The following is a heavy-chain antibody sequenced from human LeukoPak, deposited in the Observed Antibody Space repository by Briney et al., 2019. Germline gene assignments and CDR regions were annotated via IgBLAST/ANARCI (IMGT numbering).Heavy chain of an antibody. CDR3: AKDNWGTLHHDAFDI. CDR1: GFTFSSYW. D-gene: IGHD7-27*01. J-gene: IGHJ3*02. CDR2: IKKDGSEK. V-gene: IGHV3-7*03. Sequence: GGSLRLSCAASGFTFSSYWMSWVRQAPGKGLEWVANIKKDGSEKYFVDSVKGRFTISRDNAKTSLYLQMNSLRAEDTALYYCAKDNWGTLHHDAFDIWGQGTMVTVSS.